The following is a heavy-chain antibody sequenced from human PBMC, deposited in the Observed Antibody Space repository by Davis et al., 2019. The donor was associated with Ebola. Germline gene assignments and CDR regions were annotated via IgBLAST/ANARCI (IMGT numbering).Heavy chain of an antibody. D-gene: IGHD6-19*01. CDR3: ARERAVAYFDY. CDR1: GFTFSAYS. J-gene: IGHJ4*02. CDR2: ISDSSTTI. Sequence: GGSLRLSCAASGFTFSAYSMNWVRQAPGKGLEWVSYISDSSTTIYYADSVKGRFTISRDNAKNSLYLQMNSLRAEDTAVYYCARERAVAYFDYWGQGTLVTVSS. V-gene: IGHV3-48*01.